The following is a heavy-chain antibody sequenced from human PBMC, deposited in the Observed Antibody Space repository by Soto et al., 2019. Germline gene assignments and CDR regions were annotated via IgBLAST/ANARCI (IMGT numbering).Heavy chain of an antibody. CDR2: ISHTTQT. V-gene: IGHV4-39*01. CDR1: GDSVTSDGSY. D-gene: IGHD3-10*01. CDR3: ARQVRGTIPYFGWLSPVTS. Sequence: QLHLLESGPEMVRPSGTLSLTCTVSGDSVTSDGSYWGWIRRPPGQGLEWVGTISHTTQTFPNPPLSSRPTMSLDASKNQFSLRLTSVTAADAGVYFCARQVRGTIPYFGWLSPVTSWGQGTQVSVSS. J-gene: IGHJ5*02.